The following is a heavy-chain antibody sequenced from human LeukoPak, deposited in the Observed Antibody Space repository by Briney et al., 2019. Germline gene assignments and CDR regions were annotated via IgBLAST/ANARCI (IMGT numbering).Heavy chain of an antibody. CDR3: ARDQWNQAFYCDSSGYYPDY. CDR2: INPNSGGT. D-gene: IGHD3-22*01. Sequence: ASVKVSCKASGYTFTGYYMHWVRQAPGQGLEWMGWINPNSGGTNSAQKFQGRVTMTRDTSISTAYMELSRLRSDDTAMYYCARDQWNQAFYCDSSGYYPDYWGQGTLVTVSS. J-gene: IGHJ4*02. V-gene: IGHV1-2*02. CDR1: GYTFTGYY.